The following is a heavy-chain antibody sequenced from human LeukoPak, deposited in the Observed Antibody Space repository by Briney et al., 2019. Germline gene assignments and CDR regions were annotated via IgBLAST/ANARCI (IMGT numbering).Heavy chain of an antibody. V-gene: IGHV3-48*03. CDR1: GFTFSSYE. D-gene: IGHD3-10*01. Sequence: PGGSVRLSCAASGFTFSSYEMDWVRQAPGKGLEWVAHISSSGRYIDYADSVKGRVTISRDNAKKSVDLQMNSLSAEDTSVYYCARAVTYFYGSVTYDWFDPWGQGTLVTVSS. J-gene: IGHJ5*02. CDR3: ARAVTYFYGSVTYDWFDP. CDR2: ISSSGRYI.